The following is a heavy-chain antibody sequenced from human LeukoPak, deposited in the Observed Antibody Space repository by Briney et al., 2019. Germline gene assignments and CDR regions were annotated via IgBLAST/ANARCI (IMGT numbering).Heavy chain of an antibody. Sequence: GGSLRLSCAASGFTFSSYEMNWVRQAPGKGLEWVSSISSSSSYIYYADSVKGRFTISRDNAKNSLYLQMNSLRAEDTAVYYCARDGGDYYYYMDVWGKGTTVTVSS. V-gene: IGHV3-21*01. J-gene: IGHJ6*03. CDR3: ARDGGDYYYYMDV. CDR2: ISSSSSYI. CDR1: GFTFSSYE. D-gene: IGHD3-3*01.